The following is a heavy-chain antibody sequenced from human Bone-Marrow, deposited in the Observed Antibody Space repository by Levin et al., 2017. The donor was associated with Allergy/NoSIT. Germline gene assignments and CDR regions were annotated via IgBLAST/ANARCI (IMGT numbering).Heavy chain of an antibody. D-gene: IGHD5-12*01. Sequence: GESLKISCAASGFTFSNNGMYWVRQAPGKGLECVTLIWYDGSNKYYADSVQGRFTVSRDNSQNTLYLQMNSLRVEDTAVYYCARATSGYADYWGQGTLVTVSS. V-gene: IGHV3-33*07. CDR1: GFTFSNNG. CDR2: IWYDGSNK. CDR3: ARATSGYADY. J-gene: IGHJ4*02.